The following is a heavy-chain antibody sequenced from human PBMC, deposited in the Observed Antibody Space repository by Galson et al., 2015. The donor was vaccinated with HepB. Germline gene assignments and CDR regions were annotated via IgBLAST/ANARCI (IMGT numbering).Heavy chain of an antibody. J-gene: IGHJ5*02. Sequence: SLRLSCAASGFTFSSYWMHWVRQAPGKGLVWVSRINGDGGSTSYADSVKGRFTISRDNARNTLFLQMNSLRAEDTAMYYCARDVVVSGTQGDGFDPWGQGTLVIVSS. CDR3: ARDVVVSGTQGDGFDP. CDR1: GFTFSSYW. V-gene: IGHV3-74*01. D-gene: IGHD2-21*02. CDR2: INGDGGST.